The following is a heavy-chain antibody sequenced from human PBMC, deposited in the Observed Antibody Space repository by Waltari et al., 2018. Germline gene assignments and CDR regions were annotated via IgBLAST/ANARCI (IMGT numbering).Heavy chain of an antibody. CDR1: GFTSDDYG. D-gene: IGHD3-22*01. J-gene: IGHJ4*02. V-gene: IGHV3-20*04. CDR2: INWKGDKV. Sequence: VESGGGVIRPGGSLRLSCGASGFTSDDYGMSWVRQGPGKGLEWIAGINWKGDKVAYGDAVRGRFIISRDNAKNLLYLQMNTVGLDDTALYYCARGGDSSWPRWGQGTLVTVSA. CDR3: ARGGDSSWPR.